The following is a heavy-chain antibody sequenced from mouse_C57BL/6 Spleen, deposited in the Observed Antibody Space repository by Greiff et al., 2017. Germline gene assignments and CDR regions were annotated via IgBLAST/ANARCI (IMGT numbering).Heavy chain of an antibody. J-gene: IGHJ3*01. Sequence: VQLQQSGPELVKPGASVKIPCKASGYTFTDYNMDWVKQSHGKSLEWIGDINPNNGGTIYNQKFKGKATLTVDKSSSTAYMELRSLTSEDTAVYYCARGGVRRKAWFAYWGQGTLVTVSA. V-gene: IGHV1-18*01. CDR3: ARGGVRRKAWFAY. CDR2: INPNNGGT. CDR1: GYTFTDYN. D-gene: IGHD2-2*01.